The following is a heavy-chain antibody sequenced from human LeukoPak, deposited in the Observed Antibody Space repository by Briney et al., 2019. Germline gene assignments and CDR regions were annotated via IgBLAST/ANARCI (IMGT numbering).Heavy chain of an antibody. V-gene: IGHV1-18*01. J-gene: IGHJ4*02. CDR1: GYTFTSYG. CDR2: ISAYNGNT. D-gene: IGHD3-10*01. Sequence: ASVKVSCKASGYTFTSYGISWVRQAPGQGLEWMGWISAYNGNTNYAQKLQGRVTMTTDTSTSTAYMELRSLRSDDTAVYYCARRNYGSGSYYGFDYWGQGTLVTVSS. CDR3: ARRNYGSGSYYGFDY.